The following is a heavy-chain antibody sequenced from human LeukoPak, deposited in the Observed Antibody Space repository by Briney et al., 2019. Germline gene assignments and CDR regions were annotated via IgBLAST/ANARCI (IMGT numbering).Heavy chain of an antibody. CDR2: INSDGSST. V-gene: IGHV3-74*01. CDR1: GFTFSSYW. Sequence: QTGGSLRLSCAASGFTFSSYWMHWVRQAPGKGLVWVSRINSDGSSTSYADSVKGRFTISGDNSKNTLYLQMNSLRAEDTAVYYCARPRNYYDSSGYSGWGQGTLVTVSS. D-gene: IGHD3-22*01. J-gene: IGHJ4*02. CDR3: ARPRNYYDSSGYSG.